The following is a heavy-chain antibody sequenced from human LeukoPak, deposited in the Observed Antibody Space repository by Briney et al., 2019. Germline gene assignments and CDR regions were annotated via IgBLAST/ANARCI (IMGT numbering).Heavy chain of an antibody. CDR1: GGSISSSSYY. Sequence: SETLSLTCTVSGGSISSSSYYWSWIRQPPGKGLEWIGYIYYSGSTNYNPSLKSRVTISVDTSKNQFSLKLSSVTAADTAVYYCARMITRSLDYWGQGTLVTVSS. V-gene: IGHV4-61*01. CDR2: IYYSGST. J-gene: IGHJ4*02. CDR3: ARMITRSLDY. D-gene: IGHD3-16*01.